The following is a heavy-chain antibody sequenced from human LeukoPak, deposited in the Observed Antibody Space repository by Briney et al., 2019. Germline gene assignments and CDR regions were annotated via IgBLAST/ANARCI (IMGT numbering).Heavy chain of an antibody. Sequence: SVKVSCKASGGTFSSYAISWVRQAPAQGLEWMGGIIPIFGTANYAQKFQGRVTITADESTSTAYMELSSLRSEDTAVYYCARVGGRDSYNPLYNYWGQGTLVTVSS. D-gene: IGHD5-24*01. CDR2: IIPIFGTA. J-gene: IGHJ4*02. V-gene: IGHV1-69*01. CDR3: ARVGGRDSYNPLYNY. CDR1: GGTFSSYA.